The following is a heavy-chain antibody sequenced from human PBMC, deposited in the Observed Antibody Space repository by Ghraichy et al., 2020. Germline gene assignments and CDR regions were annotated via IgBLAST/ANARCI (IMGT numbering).Heavy chain of an antibody. V-gene: IGHV2-5*01. CDR1: SLTTSAVG. CDR2: IYWNDDK. CDR3: ARKDHFDY. Sequence: SLTTSAVGVAWIRQPPGKALEWLALIYWNDDKRYSPSLKRRLTITKDTSKNQVFLTMTNMDPVDTATYYCARKDHFDYWGQGTLVTVSS. J-gene: IGHJ4*02.